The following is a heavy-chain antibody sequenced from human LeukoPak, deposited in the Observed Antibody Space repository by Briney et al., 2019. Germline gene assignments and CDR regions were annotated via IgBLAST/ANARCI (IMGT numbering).Heavy chain of an antibody. CDR3: ARQVYGDYVGS. CDR1: GFTSSSYN. V-gene: IGHV3-21*01. Sequence: GGSLRLSCAASGFTSSSYNMNWVRQAPGKGLEWVSSISSSSSYIYYADSVKGRFTISRDNAKNSLYLQMNSLRAEDTAVYYCARQVYGDYVGSWGQGTLVTVSS. J-gene: IGHJ4*02. D-gene: IGHD4-17*01. CDR2: ISSSSSYI.